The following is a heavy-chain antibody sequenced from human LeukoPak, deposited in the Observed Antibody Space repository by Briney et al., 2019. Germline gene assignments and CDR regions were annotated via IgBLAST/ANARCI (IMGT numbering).Heavy chain of an antibody. Sequence: GGSLRLSCAAFGFTFSDYYMSRIRQAPGKGLEWVSYISSSSSTIYYADSVKGRFTISRDNAKNSLYLQMNSLRAEDTAVYYCARVSGYSGYENDYWGQGTLVTVSS. CDR3: ARVSGYSGYENDY. J-gene: IGHJ4*02. V-gene: IGHV3-11*04. CDR1: GFTFSDYY. D-gene: IGHD5-12*01. CDR2: ISSSSSTI.